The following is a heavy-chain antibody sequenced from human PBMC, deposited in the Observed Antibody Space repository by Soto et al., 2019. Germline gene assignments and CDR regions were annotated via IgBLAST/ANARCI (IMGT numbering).Heavy chain of an antibody. V-gene: IGHV4-34*01. CDR2: INHSGST. CDR1: GGSFSGYY. Sequence: PSETLSLTCAVYGGSFSGYYWSWIRQPPGKGLEWIGEINHSGSTNYSPSLKSRVTISVDTSKNQFSLKLSSVTAADTAVYYCARAGLVVVVAATGSFDYWGQGTLVTVSS. CDR3: ARAGLVVVVAATGSFDY. D-gene: IGHD2-15*01. J-gene: IGHJ4*02.